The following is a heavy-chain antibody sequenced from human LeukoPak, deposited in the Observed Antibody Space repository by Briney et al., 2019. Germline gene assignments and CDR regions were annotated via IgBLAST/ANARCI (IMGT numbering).Heavy chain of an antibody. CDR2: ISYDGSNK. CDR1: GFTFSSYA. D-gene: IGHD2-2*01. V-gene: IGHV3-30-3*01. CDR3: ARAKVPVVMDWFDP. J-gene: IGHJ5*02. Sequence: GRSLRLSCAASGFTFSSYAMHWVRQAPGKGLEWVAVISYDGSNKYYADSVKGRFTISRDNSKNTLYLQVNSLRVEDTAIYYCARAKVPVVMDWFDPWGQGTLVTVSS.